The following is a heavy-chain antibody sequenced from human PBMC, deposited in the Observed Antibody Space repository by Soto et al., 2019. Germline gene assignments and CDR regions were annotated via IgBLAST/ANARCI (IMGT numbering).Heavy chain of an antibody. D-gene: IGHD3-9*01. V-gene: IGHV1-18*04. J-gene: IGHJ4*02. CDR2: ISGYNGNI. CDR3: ARGPYLDWLSGLHY. CDR1: GFSFSNYG. Sequence: ASVKVSCKASGFSFSNYGISWVRQAPGQGLEWMGWISGYNGNIRYVDKFQGRVSMTTDTSTSTAYMELRSLRSDDTAVYYCARGPYLDWLSGLHYWGQGTLVTFSS.